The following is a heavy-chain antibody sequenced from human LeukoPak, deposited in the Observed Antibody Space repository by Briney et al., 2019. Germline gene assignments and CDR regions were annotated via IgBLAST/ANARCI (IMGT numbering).Heavy chain of an antibody. CDR1: GFTFSSYA. CDR2: ISYDGSNK. V-gene: IGHV3-30-3*01. D-gene: IGHD6-19*01. Sequence: GRSLRLSCAASGFTFSSYAMHWVRQAPGKGLEWVAVISYDGSNKYYADSVKGRFTISRDNSKNTLYLQMNSLRAEDTAVYYCAKEWQWLVLGYWGQGTLVTVSS. CDR3: AKEWQWLVLGY. J-gene: IGHJ4*02.